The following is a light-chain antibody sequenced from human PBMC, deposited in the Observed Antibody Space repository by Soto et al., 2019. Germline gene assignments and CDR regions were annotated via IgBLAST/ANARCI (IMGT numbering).Light chain of an antibody. CDR3: SSYTTSSTLYF. CDR2: EVS. Sequence: QSALTQPASVSGSPGQSITISCTGTSSDVGGYNYVSWYQQHPGKAPKLMIYEVSNRPSGVSHRFSGSKSGNTASLTISGLQAEDEADYYCSSYTTSSTLYFFGTGTKLTVL. V-gene: IGLV2-14*01. CDR1: SSDVGGYNY. J-gene: IGLJ1*01.